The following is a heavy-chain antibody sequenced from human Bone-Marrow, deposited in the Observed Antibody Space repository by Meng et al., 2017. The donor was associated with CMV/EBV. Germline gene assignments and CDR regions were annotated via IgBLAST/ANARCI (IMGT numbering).Heavy chain of an antibody. CDR2: INPNSGGT. V-gene: IGHV1-2*02. D-gene: IGHD3-3*01. CDR1: GYTFTGYY. Sequence: ASVKVSCKASGYTFTGYYMHWVRQAPGQGLEWMGWINPNSGGTNYAQKFQGRVTMTRDTSISTAYMELSRLRSDDTAVYYCARGGAVLRFLEWFRWFDHWAQGPLVPVPS. J-gene: IGHJ5*02. CDR3: ARGGAVLRFLEWFRWFDH.